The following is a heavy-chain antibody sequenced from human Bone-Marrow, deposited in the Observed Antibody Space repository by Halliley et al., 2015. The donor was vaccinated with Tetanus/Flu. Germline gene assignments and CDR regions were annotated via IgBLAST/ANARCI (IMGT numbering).Heavy chain of an antibody. CDR2: INTYNGNT. V-gene: IGHV1-18*01. J-gene: IGHJ4*02. D-gene: IGHD2-15*01. CDR3: ARGDCSASSCFFPFDS. Sequence: GWINTYNGNTNYAQSFQGRVTMTTDTSTSTAYMELRSLRSDDTAVYYCARGDCSASSCFFPFDSWGQETLVTVSS.